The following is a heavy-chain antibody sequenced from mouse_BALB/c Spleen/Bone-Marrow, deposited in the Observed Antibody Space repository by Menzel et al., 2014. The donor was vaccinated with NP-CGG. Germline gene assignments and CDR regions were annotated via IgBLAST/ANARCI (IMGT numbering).Heavy chain of an antibody. D-gene: IGHD2-1*01. Sequence: VQLQQSGSVLVRPGASVKLSCKASGYTFTSSWMHWAKQRPGQGLEWIGEIHPNSGNTNYNEKFKGKATLTVDTSSSTAYVDLSSLTSEDSAVYYCARGGYGNYYFDYGGQGTTLTVSS. J-gene: IGHJ2*01. CDR1: GYTFTSSW. CDR2: IHPNSGNT. CDR3: ARGGYGNYYFDY. V-gene: IGHV1S130*01.